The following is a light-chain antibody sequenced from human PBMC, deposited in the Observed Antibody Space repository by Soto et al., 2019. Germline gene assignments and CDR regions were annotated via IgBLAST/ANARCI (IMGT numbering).Light chain of an antibody. CDR2: GAS. J-gene: IGKJ2*01. CDR3: EQYNNWPPVT. Sequence: EIVMTQSPATLSVSPGERATLSCRASQSVSKNLAWYQQKPGQTPRLLIYGASTRATGIPVRFSGSGSGTEFTLTISSLQSEDFAVYYCEQYNNWPPVTFGQGTKLEIK. CDR1: QSVSKN. V-gene: IGKV3-15*01.